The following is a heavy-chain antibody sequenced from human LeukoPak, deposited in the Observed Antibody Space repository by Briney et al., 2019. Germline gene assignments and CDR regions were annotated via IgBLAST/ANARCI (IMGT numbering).Heavy chain of an antibody. CDR2: INHSGST. Sequence: SETLSLTCAVYGGSFSGYYWSWIRQPPGKGLEWIGEINHSGSTNYNPSLKSRVTISVDTSKNQFSLKLSSVTAADTAVYYCARGRVLWFGELNNWFDPWGQGTLVTVSS. D-gene: IGHD3-10*01. CDR1: GGSFSGYY. CDR3: ARGRVLWFGELNNWFDP. V-gene: IGHV4-34*01. J-gene: IGHJ5*02.